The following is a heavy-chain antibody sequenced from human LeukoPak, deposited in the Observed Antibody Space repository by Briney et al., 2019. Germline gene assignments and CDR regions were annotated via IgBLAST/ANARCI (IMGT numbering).Heavy chain of an antibody. D-gene: IGHD2-15*01. CDR1: GFIFSDHY. J-gene: IGHJ5*02. Sequence: PGGSLRLSCAASGFIFSDHYMDWVRQAPGKGLEWVGRIKSKIDGGTTDYAAPVKGRFTISRDDSKNTLYLQMNSLKTEDTAVYYCTTFYCSGDDCPPHPSLGQGTLVTVSS. CDR2: IKSKIDGGTT. V-gene: IGHV3-15*01. CDR3: TTFYCSGDDCPPHPS.